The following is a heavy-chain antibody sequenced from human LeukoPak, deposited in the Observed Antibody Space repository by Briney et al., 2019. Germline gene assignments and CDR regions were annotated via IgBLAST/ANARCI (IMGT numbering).Heavy chain of an antibody. V-gene: IGHV1-18*01. CDR3: ATYGYNPQAYYYYGMDV. Sequence: ASVKVSCKASGYTFTSYGISWVRQAPGQGLEWMGWISAYNGNTNYAQKLQGRVTMTRDTSTSTVYMELSSLRSEDTAVYYCATYGYNPQAYYYYGMDVWGQGTTVTVSS. D-gene: IGHD5-24*01. J-gene: IGHJ6*02. CDR1: GYTFTSYG. CDR2: ISAYNGNT.